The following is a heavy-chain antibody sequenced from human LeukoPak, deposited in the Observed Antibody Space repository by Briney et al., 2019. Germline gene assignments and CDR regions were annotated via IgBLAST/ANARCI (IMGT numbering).Heavy chain of an antibody. V-gene: IGHV1-69*05. CDR2: IIPIFGTA. Sequence: GASVKVSCKASGGTFSSYAISWARQAPGQGLEWMGGIIPIFGTANYAQKFQGRVTITTDESTSTAYMELSSLRSEDTAVYYCASWLYYDILTGYYSEDAFDIWGQGTMVTVSS. CDR3: ASWLYYDILTGYYSEDAFDI. CDR1: GGTFSSYA. J-gene: IGHJ3*02. D-gene: IGHD3-9*01.